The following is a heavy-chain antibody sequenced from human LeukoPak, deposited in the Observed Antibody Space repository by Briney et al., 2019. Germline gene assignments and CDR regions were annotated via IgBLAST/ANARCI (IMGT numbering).Heavy chain of an antibody. J-gene: IGHJ3*02. CDR2: IIPIFGTA. CDR3: ARDDSSGYYYVPAFDI. V-gene: IGHV1-69*06. D-gene: IGHD3-22*01. Sequence: SVKVSCKASGGTFSSYAISWVRQAPGQGLEWMGGIIPIFGTANYAQKFQGRVTITADKSTSTAYMELSSLRSEDTAVYYCARDDSSGYYYVPAFDIWGQGTMVTVSS. CDR1: GGTFSSYA.